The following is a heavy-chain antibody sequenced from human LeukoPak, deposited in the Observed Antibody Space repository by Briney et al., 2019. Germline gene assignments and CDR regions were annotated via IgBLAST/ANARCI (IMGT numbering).Heavy chain of an antibody. CDR1: GGSISSSNYN. V-gene: IGHV4-61*05. J-gene: IGHJ4*02. D-gene: IGHD6-19*01. CDR3: ATALRVAGTTKYVDY. Sequence: SETLSLTCTVSGGSISSSNYNWGWIRQPPGKGLEWIGYIYYSGSTNYNPSLKSRVTISVDTSKNQFSLKLSSVTAADTAVYYCATALRVAGTTKYVDYWGQGTLVTVSS. CDR2: IYYSGST.